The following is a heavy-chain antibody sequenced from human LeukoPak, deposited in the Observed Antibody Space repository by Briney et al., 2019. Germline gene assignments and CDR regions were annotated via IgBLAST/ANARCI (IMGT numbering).Heavy chain of an antibody. J-gene: IGHJ6*02. V-gene: IGHV1-69*13. Sequence: SVKVSCKASGYTFTNYGISWVRQAPGQGLEWMGGIIPIFGTANYAQKFQGRVTITADESTSTAYMELSSLRSEDTAVYYCARDTYYYGSGSYNYYYYYGMDVWGQGTTVTVSS. D-gene: IGHD3-10*01. CDR3: ARDTYYYGSGSYNYYYYYGMDV. CDR2: IIPIFGTA. CDR1: GYTFTNYG.